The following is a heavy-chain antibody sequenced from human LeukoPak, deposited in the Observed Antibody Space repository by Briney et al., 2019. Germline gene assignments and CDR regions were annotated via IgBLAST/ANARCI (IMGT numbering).Heavy chain of an antibody. J-gene: IGHJ4*02. V-gene: IGHV4-39*01. CDR1: GGSISSSSYY. D-gene: IGHD6-6*01. CDR2: IYYSGST. Sequence: PSETLSLTCTVSGGSISSSSYYWGWIRQPPGKGLEWIGSIYYSGSTYYNPSLKSRVTISEDTSKNQFSLKLSSVTAADTAVYYCARHAADSSSPDEFDYWGQGTLVTVSS. CDR3: ARHAADSSSPDEFDY.